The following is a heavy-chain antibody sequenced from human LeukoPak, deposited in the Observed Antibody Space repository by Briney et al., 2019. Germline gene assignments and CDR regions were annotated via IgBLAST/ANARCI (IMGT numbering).Heavy chain of an antibody. CDR3: ARGSGIVVPAALDV. CDR2: INHSGST. J-gene: IGHJ6*04. D-gene: IGHD2-2*01. CDR1: GGSFSGYY. V-gene: IGHV4-34*01. Sequence: PSETLSLTCAVYGGSFSGYYWSWIRQPPGKGLEWIGEINHSGSTNYNPSLKSRVTISVDTSKNQFSLKLSSVTAADTAVYYCARGSGIVVPAALDVWGKGTTVTVSS.